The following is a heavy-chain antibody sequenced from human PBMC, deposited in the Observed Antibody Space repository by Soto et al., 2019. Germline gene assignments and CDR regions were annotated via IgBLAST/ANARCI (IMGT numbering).Heavy chain of an antibody. Sequence: GGSLRLSCAASGFTFSSYAMSWVRQAPGKGLEWVSAISGSGGSTYYADSVKGRFTISRDNSKNTLYLQMNSLRAEDTAVYYCAKGVGAVVVPAATQIFDYWGQGTLVTVSS. CDR3: AKGVGAVVVPAATQIFDY. D-gene: IGHD2-2*01. CDR2: ISGSGGST. J-gene: IGHJ4*02. CDR1: GFTFSSYA. V-gene: IGHV3-23*01.